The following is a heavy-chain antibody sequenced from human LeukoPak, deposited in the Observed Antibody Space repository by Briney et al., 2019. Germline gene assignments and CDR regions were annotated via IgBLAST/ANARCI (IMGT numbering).Heavy chain of an antibody. CDR3: ARDDSVWFGELSHDY. CDR2: ISAYNGNT. CDR1: VYTFTIYG. J-gene: IGHJ4*02. V-gene: IGHV1-18*01. Sequence: ASVNVSFTSSVYTFTIYGISWVRQAPGQGREGMGWISAYNGNTNYAQKLQGRVTMTTDTSTSTAYMELRSLRSDDTAVYYCARDDSVWFGELSHDYWGQGTLVTVSS. D-gene: IGHD3-10*01.